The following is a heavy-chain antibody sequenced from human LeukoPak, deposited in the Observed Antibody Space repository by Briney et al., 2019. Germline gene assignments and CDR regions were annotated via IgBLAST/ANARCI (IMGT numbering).Heavy chain of an antibody. J-gene: IGHJ4*02. D-gene: IGHD6-25*01. Sequence: PGGSLRLSCAASGFTFSSYSMNWVRQAPGKGLEWVSSISSSSSYIYHADSVKGRLTISRDNAKNSLYLQMNSLRAEDTAVYYCARDWGGASSSESSGFDYWGQGTLVTVSS. CDR3: ARDWGGASSSESSGFDY. CDR1: GFTFSSYS. V-gene: IGHV3-21*01. CDR2: ISSSSSYI.